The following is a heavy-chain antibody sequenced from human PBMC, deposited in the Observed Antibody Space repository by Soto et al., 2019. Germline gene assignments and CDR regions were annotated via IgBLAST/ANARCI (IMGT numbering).Heavy chain of an antibody. CDR2: IYYSGST. Sequence: SETLSLTCTVSGGSISSSSYYWGWIRQPPGKGLEWIGSIYYSGSTYYNPSLKSRVTISVDTSKNQFSLKLSSVTAADTAVYYCAGQGIVVVPAAMEGLRDPYFDYWGQGTLVTVSS. V-gene: IGHV4-39*01. CDR1: GGSISSSSYY. D-gene: IGHD2-2*01. CDR3: AGQGIVVVPAAMEGLRDPYFDY. J-gene: IGHJ4*02.